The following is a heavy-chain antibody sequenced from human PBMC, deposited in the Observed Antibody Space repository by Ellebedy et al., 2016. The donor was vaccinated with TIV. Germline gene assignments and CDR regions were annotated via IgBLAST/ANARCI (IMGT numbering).Heavy chain of an antibody. V-gene: IGHV3-7*01. CDR1: GFTFSNYW. CDR3: ARDQWRGRAYYFDY. Sequence: GGSLRLSCEASGFTFSNYWMTWVRQAPGKGLEWVANVKQDGSEENYVDSVKGRFSISRDNTKNSLYVQMNSLRPEDTAVYYCARDQWRGRAYYFDYWGRGTLVTVSS. CDR2: VKQDGSEE. J-gene: IGHJ4*02. D-gene: IGHD3-10*01.